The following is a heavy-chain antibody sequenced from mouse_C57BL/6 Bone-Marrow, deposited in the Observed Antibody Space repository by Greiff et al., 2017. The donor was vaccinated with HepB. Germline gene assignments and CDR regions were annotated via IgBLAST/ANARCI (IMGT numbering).Heavy chain of an antibody. J-gene: IGHJ3*01. D-gene: IGHD4-1*01. Sequence: QVQLQQSGAELARPGASVKLSCKASGYTFTSYGISWVKQRTGQGLEWIGEIYPRSGNTYYNEKFKGKATLTADKSSSTAYMELRSLTSEDSAVYFCARPKELTGCFAYWGQGTLVTVSA. V-gene: IGHV1-81*01. CDR3: ARPKELTGCFAY. CDR2: IYPRSGNT. CDR1: GYTFTSYG.